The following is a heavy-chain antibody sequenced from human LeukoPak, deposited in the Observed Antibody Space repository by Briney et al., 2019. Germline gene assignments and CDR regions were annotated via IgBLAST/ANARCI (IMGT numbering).Heavy chain of an antibody. CDR2: INPNSGGT. V-gene: IGHV1-2*06. Sequence: ASVKVSCKASGYTFTGYYMHWVRQAPGQGLEWMGRINPNSGGTNYAQKFQGRVTMTRDTSISTAYMELSRLRSEDTAVYYCARDERRYFDWLLYSDFDYWGQGTLVTVSS. D-gene: IGHD3-9*01. CDR1: GYTFTGYY. CDR3: ARDERRYFDWLLYSDFDY. J-gene: IGHJ4*02.